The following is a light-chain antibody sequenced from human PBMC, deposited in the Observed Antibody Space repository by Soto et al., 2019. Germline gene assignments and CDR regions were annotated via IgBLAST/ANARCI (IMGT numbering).Light chain of an antibody. CDR3: QQYGRSSIT. CDR1: QIVSGDY. Sequence: EIVLTQSPATLSLSPGERAILSCGASQIVSGDYLAWYQQKPGLAPRLLIYDVSTRATGIPDRFSGSGSGTDFTLTITRLEPEDFAVYYCQQYGRSSITFGQGTRLETK. CDR2: DVS. J-gene: IGKJ5*01. V-gene: IGKV3D-20*01.